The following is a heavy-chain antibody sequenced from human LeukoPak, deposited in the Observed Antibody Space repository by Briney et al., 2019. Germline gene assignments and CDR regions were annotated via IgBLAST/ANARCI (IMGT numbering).Heavy chain of an antibody. CDR2: IIPIFGTA. V-gene: IGHV1-69*01. CDR1: GGTFSSYA. Sequence: ASVKVSCKGSGGTFSSYAISWVRQAPGQGLEWMGGIIPIFGTANYAQKFQGRVTITADESTSTAYMELSSLRSEDTAVYYCARGGSGSYQILFDYWGQGTLVTVSS. CDR3: ARGGSGSYQILFDY. D-gene: IGHD1-26*01. J-gene: IGHJ4*02.